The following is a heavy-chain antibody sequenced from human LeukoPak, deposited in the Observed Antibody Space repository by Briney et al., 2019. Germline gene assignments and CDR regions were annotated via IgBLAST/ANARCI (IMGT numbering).Heavy chain of an antibody. CDR1: GYTFTSYG. CDR2: LSAYNGNT. J-gene: IGHJ4*02. CDR3: ARVPGRYCSSTSCYRYFDY. Sequence: ASVKVSCKASGYTFTSYGISLVRQAPGQGLEWMGWLSAYNGNTNYAQKLQGRVTMTTDTSTSTAYMELRSLRSDDTAVYYCARVPGRYCSSTSCYRYFDYWGQGTLVTVSS. D-gene: IGHD2-2*01. V-gene: IGHV1-18*01.